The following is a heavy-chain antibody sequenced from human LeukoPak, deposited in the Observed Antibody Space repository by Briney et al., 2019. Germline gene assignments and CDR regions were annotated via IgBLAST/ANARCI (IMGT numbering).Heavy chain of an antibody. CDR1: GFTFSSYG. V-gene: IGHV3-30*03. Sequence: GGSLRLSCAASGFTFSSYGMHWVRQAPGKGLEWVAVISYDGSNKYYADSVKGRFTISRDNSKNTLYLQMNSLRAEDTAVYYCARGGAVGVYFDYWGQGTLVTVSS. CDR2: ISYDGSNK. D-gene: IGHD1-26*01. CDR3: ARGGAVGVYFDY. J-gene: IGHJ4*02.